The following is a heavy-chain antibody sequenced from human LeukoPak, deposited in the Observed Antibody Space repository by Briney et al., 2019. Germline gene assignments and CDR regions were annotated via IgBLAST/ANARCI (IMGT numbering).Heavy chain of an antibody. V-gene: IGHV1-2*04. D-gene: IGHD6-19*01. J-gene: IGHJ1*01. CDR2: INPNSGGT. Sequence: ASVKVSCKASGYTFTGYYMHWVRQAPGQGLEWMGWINPNSGGTNYAQKFQGWVTMTRDTSISTAYMELSRLRSDDTAVYYCARDGTVAGTYRSDFGHEYFQHWGQGTLVTVSS. CDR3: ARDGTVAGTYRSDFGHEYFQH. CDR1: GYTFTGYY.